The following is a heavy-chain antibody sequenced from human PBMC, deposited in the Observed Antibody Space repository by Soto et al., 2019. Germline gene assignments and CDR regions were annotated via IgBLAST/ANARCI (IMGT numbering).Heavy chain of an antibody. J-gene: IGHJ5*02. D-gene: IGHD6-25*01. CDR3: ARAKQGIAAAVNWFDP. CDR1: GGSISSGGYY. V-gene: IGHV4-31*03. CDR2: IYYSGST. Sequence: SETLSLTCTVSGGSISSGGYYWSWIRQHPGKGLEWIGYIYYSGSTYYNPSLKSRVTISVDTSKNQFSLKLSSVTAADTAVYYCARAKQGIAAAVNWFDPWGQGTLVTVSS.